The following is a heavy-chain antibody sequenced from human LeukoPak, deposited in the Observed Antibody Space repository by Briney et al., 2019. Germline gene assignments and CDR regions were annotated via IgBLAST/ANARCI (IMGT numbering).Heavy chain of an antibody. D-gene: IGHD3-10*01. J-gene: IGHJ5*02. CDR3: ARVGNTMVRGVWSWFDP. CDR1: GFTFGSYS. Sequence: GGSLRLSCAASGFTFGSYSMDWVRQAPGKGLEWVLSISSSSSYIYYADSVKGRFTISRDNAKNSLYLQMNSLRAEDTAVYYCARVGNTMVRGVWSWFDPWGQGTLVTVSS. CDR2: ISSSSSYI. V-gene: IGHV3-21*01.